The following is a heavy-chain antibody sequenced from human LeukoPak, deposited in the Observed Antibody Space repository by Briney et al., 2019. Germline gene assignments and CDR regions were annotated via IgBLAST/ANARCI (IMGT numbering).Heavy chain of an antibody. Sequence: GGPLRLSCAASGFTFSNAWMSWVRQAPGKGLEWVGRIKSKTDGGTTDYAAPVKGRFTISRDDSKNTLYLQMNSLKTEDPAVYYCTTDFAGATTGYFDYWGQGTLVTVSS. J-gene: IGHJ4*02. CDR1: GFTFSNAW. D-gene: IGHD1-26*01. CDR3: TTDFAGATTGYFDY. CDR2: IKSKTDGGTT. V-gene: IGHV3-15*01.